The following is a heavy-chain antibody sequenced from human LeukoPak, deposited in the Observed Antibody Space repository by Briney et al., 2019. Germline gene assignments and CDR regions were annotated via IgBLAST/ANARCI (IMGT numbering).Heavy chain of an antibody. J-gene: IGHJ6*02. V-gene: IGHV1-2*04. CDR2: INPNSGGT. CDR3: ARTDTAMVLGNNYYYGMDV. CDR1: GYTFTGYY. D-gene: IGHD5-18*01. Sequence: GPSVKVSCKASGYTFTGYYMHWVRQAPGQGLEWMGWINPNSGGTNYAQKFQGWVTMTRDTSISTAYMELSRLRSDDTAVYYCARTDTAMVLGNNYYYGMDVWGQGTTVTVSS.